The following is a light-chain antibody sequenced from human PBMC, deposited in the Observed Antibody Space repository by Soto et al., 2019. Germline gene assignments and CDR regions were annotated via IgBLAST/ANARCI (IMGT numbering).Light chain of an antibody. Sequence: IQMTPHPSSLSASVGDRVTITCRASQSISSYLNWYQQKAGKAPKPLIYKASSLESGVPSRFSGSGFGTEFTLTIGSLQPDDFATYYCQDYSTSFRPFGQGTKVDIK. CDR2: KAS. V-gene: IGKV1-5*03. CDR1: QSISSY. J-gene: IGKJ1*01. CDR3: QDYSTSFRP.